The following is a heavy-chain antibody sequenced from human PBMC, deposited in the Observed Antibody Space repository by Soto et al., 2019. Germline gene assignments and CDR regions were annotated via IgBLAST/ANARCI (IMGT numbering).Heavy chain of an antibody. J-gene: IGHJ4*02. V-gene: IGHV1-24*01. Sequence: ASVKVSCKVSGYTLTELSIHWVRQAPGKGLEWMGGFDPEDGETIYAQKFQGRFTISRDDSKSIAYLQVNSLKTEDTAVYYCMRGSNGYWGQGTLVTVSS. D-gene: IGHD2-8*01. CDR3: MRGSNGY. CDR2: FDPEDGET. CDR1: GYTLTELS.